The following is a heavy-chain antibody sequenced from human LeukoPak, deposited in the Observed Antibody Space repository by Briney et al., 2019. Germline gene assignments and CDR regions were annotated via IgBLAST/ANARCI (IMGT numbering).Heavy chain of an antibody. V-gene: IGHV3-7*01. Sequence: GGSLRLFCAASGFTLSNHWMIWVRQAPGKGLECVANIKQDGIEKYYLDSVKGRFTISRDNAKNSVYLQMNSLRAEDTAVYYCAREYDLDAFDIWGQGTMVTVSS. D-gene: IGHD3-3*01. J-gene: IGHJ3*02. CDR3: AREYDLDAFDI. CDR2: IKQDGIEK. CDR1: GFTLSNHW.